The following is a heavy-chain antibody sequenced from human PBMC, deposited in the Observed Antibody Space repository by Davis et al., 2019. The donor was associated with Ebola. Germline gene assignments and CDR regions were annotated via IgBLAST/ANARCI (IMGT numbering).Heavy chain of an antibody. CDR1: RGTFSSYA. CDR2: IIPIFGTA. CDR3: AREMRGRIADDDAFDI. Sequence: AASVTVSCKASRGTFSSYAISWVRQAPGQGLEWMGGIIPIFGTANYAQKFQGRVTITADKSTSTAYMELSSLRSEDTAVYYCAREMRGRIADDDAFDIWGQGTMVTVSS. J-gene: IGHJ3*02. D-gene: IGHD6-13*01. V-gene: IGHV1-69*06.